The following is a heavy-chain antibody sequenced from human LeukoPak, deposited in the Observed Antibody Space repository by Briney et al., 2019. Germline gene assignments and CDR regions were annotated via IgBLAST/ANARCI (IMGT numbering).Heavy chain of an antibody. CDR1: GYTFTGYY. D-gene: IGHD3-22*01. Sequence: ASVKVSCKASGYTFTGYYMHWVRQAPGQGLEWMGWINPNSGGTNYAQKFQGRVTMTRDTSISTAYMELSRLRSDDTAVYYCARRDSSGYIDWYFDLWGRGTLVTVSS. V-gene: IGHV1-2*02. CDR2: INPNSGGT. J-gene: IGHJ2*01. CDR3: ARRDSSGYIDWYFDL.